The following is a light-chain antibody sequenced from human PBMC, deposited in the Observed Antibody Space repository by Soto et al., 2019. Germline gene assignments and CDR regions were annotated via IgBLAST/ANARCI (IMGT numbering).Light chain of an antibody. CDR2: DVS. CDR3: CSYAGSWV. CDR1: SSDVGGYNY. Sequence: QSALTQPRSVSGSPGQSVTISCTGTSSDVGGYNYVSSYQQHPGKAPKLMIYDVSKRPSGVPDRFSGAKSGKTASLTISGLQAEDEADYYCCSYAGSWVFGGGTNLTVL. J-gene: IGLJ3*02. V-gene: IGLV2-11*01.